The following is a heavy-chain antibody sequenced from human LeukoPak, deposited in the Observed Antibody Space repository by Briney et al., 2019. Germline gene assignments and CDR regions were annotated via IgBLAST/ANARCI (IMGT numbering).Heavy chain of an antibody. D-gene: IGHD1-14*01. J-gene: IGHJ4*02. CDR3: ARGVEPLAANTLAY. CDR2: LYSDGNT. Sequence: QAGGSLRLSCAASGFTVITNDMTWVRQAPGKGLEWVSVLYSDGNTKYADSVQGRFTISRDNSKNTLYLEMNSLSPDDTAVYYCARGVEPLAANTLAYGGRGPLVTVSS. CDR1: GFTVITND. V-gene: IGHV3-53*01.